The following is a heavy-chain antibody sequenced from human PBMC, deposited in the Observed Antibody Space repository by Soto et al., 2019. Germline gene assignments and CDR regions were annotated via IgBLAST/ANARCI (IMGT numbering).Heavy chain of an antibody. CDR3: ATSPTVTTPVAY. J-gene: IGHJ4*02. CDR1: GYTFTSYD. D-gene: IGHD4-17*01. CDR2: MNPNSGNT. V-gene: IGHV1-8*01. Sequence: ASVKVSCNASGYTFTSYDINWVRQATGQGLEWMGWMNPNSGNTGYAQKFQGRVTMTRNTSISTAYMELSSLRSEDTAVYYCATSPTVTTPVAYWGQGTLVTVSS.